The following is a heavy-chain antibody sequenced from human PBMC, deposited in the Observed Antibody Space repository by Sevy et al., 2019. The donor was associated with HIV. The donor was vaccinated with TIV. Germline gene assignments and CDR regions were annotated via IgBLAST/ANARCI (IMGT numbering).Heavy chain of an antibody. J-gene: IGHJ6*03. CDR3: VKIRGDYVSDGQYYFYYYMYV. Sequence: GGSLRLSCVGSGFSFKDFGMAWVRQAPGKGLEWVSGSNWNGLTTDYIGSVKGRFTISRDNAKNSLYLQMDNLRAEDTAFYYCVKIRGDYVSDGQYYFYYYMYVWGKGTTVTVSS. V-gene: IGHV3-20*04. CDR1: GFSFKDFG. D-gene: IGHD4-17*01. CDR2: SNWNGLTT.